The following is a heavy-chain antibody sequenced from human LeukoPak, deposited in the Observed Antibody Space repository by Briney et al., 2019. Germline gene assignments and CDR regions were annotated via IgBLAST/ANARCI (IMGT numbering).Heavy chain of an antibody. CDR2: ISAYNANT. D-gene: IGHD2-2*01. CDR1: GYSFTTYG. Sequence: ASVKVSCKASGYSFTTYGVSWVRQAPGQGLEWMGWISAYNANTNYALKLQGRVTMTTDTSTSTAYMELRSLRSDDTAVYYCARDYCSSTSCYFDYWGQGTLVTVSS. V-gene: IGHV1-18*01. J-gene: IGHJ4*02. CDR3: ARDYCSSTSCYFDY.